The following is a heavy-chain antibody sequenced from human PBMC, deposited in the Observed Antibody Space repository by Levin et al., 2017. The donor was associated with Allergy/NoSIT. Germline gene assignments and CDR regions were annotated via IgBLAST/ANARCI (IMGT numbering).Heavy chain of an antibody. CDR1: GYSFTSYW. V-gene: IGHV5-51*01. D-gene: IGHD2-15*01. CDR2: IYPGDSDT. Sequence: GGSLRLSCKGSGYSFTSYWIGWVRQMPGKGLEWMGIIYPGDSDTRYSPSFQGQVTISADKSISTAYLQWSSLKASDTAMYYCARHSLGDLGYCSGGSCYSGGYYYYYMDVWGKGTTVTVSS. J-gene: IGHJ6*03. CDR3: ARHSLGDLGYCSGGSCYSGGYYYYYMDV.